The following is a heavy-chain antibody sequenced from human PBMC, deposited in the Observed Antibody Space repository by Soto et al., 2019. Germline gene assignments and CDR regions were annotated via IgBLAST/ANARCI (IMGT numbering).Heavy chain of an antibody. CDR3: APLYYYGSGSYPFDY. CDR2: IIPIFGTA. J-gene: IGHJ4*02. Sequence: QVQLVQSGAEVKKPGSSVNVSCKASGGTFSSYAISWVRQAPGQGLEWMGGIIPIFGTANYAQKFQGRVTITADESTSTAYMELSSLRSEDTAVYYCAPLYYYGSGSYPFDYWGQGTLVTVSS. V-gene: IGHV1-69*12. CDR1: GGTFSSYA. D-gene: IGHD3-10*01.